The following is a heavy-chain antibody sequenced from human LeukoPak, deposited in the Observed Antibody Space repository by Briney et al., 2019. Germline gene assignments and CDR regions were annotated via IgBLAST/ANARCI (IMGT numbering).Heavy chain of an antibody. CDR3: ARSPHGVVIATHQNDAFDI. CDR2: IIPILGIA. J-gene: IGHJ3*02. D-gene: IGHD2-21*01. CDR1: GGTFSSYT. V-gene: IGHV1-69*02. Sequence: ASVKVSCKASGGTFSSYTISWVRQAPGQGLEWMGRIIPILGIANYAQKFQGRVTITADKSTSTAYMELSSLRSEDTAVYYCARSPHGVVIATHQNDAFDIWGQGTMVTVSS.